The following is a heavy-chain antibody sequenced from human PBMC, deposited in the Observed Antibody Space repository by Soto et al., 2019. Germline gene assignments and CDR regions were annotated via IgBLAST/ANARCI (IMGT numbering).Heavy chain of an antibody. CDR3: AKDSSGGELLFMAPFDE. Sequence: GGSLRLSCAASGFTLSSYGMHWVRQAPGKGLEWVAVISYDGSNKYYADSVKGRFTISRDNSKNTLYLQMNSLRAEDTAVYYCAKDSSGGELLFMAPFDEWGQGTLVTVSS. V-gene: IGHV3-30*18. CDR1: GFTLSSYG. J-gene: IGHJ4*02. D-gene: IGHD1-26*01. CDR2: ISYDGSNK.